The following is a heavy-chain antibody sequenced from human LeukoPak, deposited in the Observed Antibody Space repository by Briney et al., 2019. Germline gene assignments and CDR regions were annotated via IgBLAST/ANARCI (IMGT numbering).Heavy chain of an antibody. Sequence: ASVKVSCKASGGTFSSYGISWVRQAPGQGLEWMGWISAYNGNTNYAQKLQGRVTMTTDTSTSTAYMELRSLRSDDTAVYYCARDSTGGFGELSYPHFDYWGQGTLVTVSS. V-gene: IGHV1-18*01. CDR2: ISAYNGNT. J-gene: IGHJ4*02. D-gene: IGHD3-10*01. CDR1: GGTFSSYG. CDR3: ARDSTGGFGELSYPHFDY.